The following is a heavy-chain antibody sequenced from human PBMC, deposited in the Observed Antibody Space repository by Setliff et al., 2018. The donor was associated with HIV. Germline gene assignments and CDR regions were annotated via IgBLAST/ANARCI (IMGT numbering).Heavy chain of an antibody. CDR1: GFTFDNYT. CDR3: ARDRERWLQSRLFDP. Sequence: GGSLRLSCGASGFTFDNYTMHWVRQVPGKGLEWLSLISWDGSSTYYADSVKCRFTISRDNSKESLYLQMNSLTTEDTAIYYCARDRERWLQSRLFDPWGQGTLVTVSS. V-gene: IGHV3-43*01. J-gene: IGHJ5*02. D-gene: IGHD4-4*01. CDR2: ISWDGSST.